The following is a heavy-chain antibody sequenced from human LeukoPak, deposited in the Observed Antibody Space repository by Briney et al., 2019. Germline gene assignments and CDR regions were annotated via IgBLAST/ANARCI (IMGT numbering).Heavy chain of an antibody. J-gene: IGHJ4*02. D-gene: IGHD3-9*01. Sequence: GGSLRLSCAASGFSLRAYGMHWIRQAPGKGLEWVTFIQNDGSNKYYTDSVKGRFTISRDNSKNTLYLQMSSLRAEDTALYYCARDDLLTGYTLDYWGQGTLVTVSS. CDR3: ARDDLLTGYTLDY. V-gene: IGHV3-30*19. CDR1: GFSLRAYG. CDR2: IQNDGSNK.